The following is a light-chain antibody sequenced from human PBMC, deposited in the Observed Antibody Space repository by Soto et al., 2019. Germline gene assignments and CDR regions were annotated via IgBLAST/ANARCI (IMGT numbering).Light chain of an antibody. CDR1: SSDIGLYHH. V-gene: IGLV2-14*03. CDR3: SSYGASSTL. CDR2: DVS. Sequence: QSALTQPASVSGSPGQSITIPCTGSSSDIGLYHHVSWYQQHPGKAPKLLIYDVSYRPSGISDRFSGSKSGNTASLTISGLQPEDEADYYCSSYGASSTLFGGGTKLTVL. J-gene: IGLJ2*01.